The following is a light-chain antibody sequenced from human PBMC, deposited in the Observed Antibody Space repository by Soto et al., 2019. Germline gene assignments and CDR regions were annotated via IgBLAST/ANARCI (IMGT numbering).Light chain of an antibody. CDR1: QSIKNN. Sequence: EIVMTQSPATLSVSPGERATLSCRASQSIKNNLAWYQQKPGQSPRLLIYDASTRATGIPARFSGSGSGTEFTPTIISLQSEDFSVYYCQQYDNWSPLTFGGGTKVEIK. J-gene: IGKJ4*01. V-gene: IGKV3-15*01. CDR2: DAS. CDR3: QQYDNWSPLT.